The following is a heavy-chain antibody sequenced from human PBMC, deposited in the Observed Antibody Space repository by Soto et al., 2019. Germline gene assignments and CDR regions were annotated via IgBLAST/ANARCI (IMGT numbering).Heavy chain of an antibody. CDR3: AGGMCFGGSCYLDV. CDR2: ISPGIDIR. CDR1: GGTFSTYT. J-gene: IGHJ4*02. V-gene: IGHV1-69*12. Sequence: QVQLVQSGAEVKKPGSSVKVSCKASGGTFSTYTLCWVRQAPGQGLEWMGGISPGIDIRDYAQKVQGRVTITADESRRTVYMQLSSLISEDTALCSCAGGMCFGGSCYLDVWGQGTLVTVSS. D-gene: IGHD2-15*01.